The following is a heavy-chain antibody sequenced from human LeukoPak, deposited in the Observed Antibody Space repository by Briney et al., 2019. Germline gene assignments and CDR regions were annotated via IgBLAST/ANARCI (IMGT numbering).Heavy chain of an antibody. V-gene: IGHV1-3*01. Sequence: ASVKVSCKASGYTFTSYAMHWVRQAPGQRLEWMGWINAGNGNTKYSQKFQGRVTITRDTSASTAYMELSSLRSEDTAVYYCARGTGGITIFGVVTSNWFDPWGQGTLVTVSS. CDR1: GYTFTSYA. CDR2: INAGNGNT. CDR3: ARGTGGITIFGVVTSNWFDP. D-gene: IGHD3-3*01. J-gene: IGHJ5*02.